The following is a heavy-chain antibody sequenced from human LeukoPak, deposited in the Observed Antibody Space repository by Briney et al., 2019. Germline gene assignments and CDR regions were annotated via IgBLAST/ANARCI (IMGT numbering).Heavy chain of an antibody. V-gene: IGHV3-30*04. Sequence: GRSLRLSCVASGFTFSNYAIHRVRQAPGKGLEWVAIISHDGSNKYYADSVKGRFTISRDNSKNTVFLQMNSLRADDTAVYYCARDPSGGGFGELLWPYFQHWGQGTLVTVSS. CDR2: ISHDGSNK. CDR3: ARDPSGGGFGELLWPYFQH. D-gene: IGHD3-10*01. CDR1: GFTFSNYA. J-gene: IGHJ1*01.